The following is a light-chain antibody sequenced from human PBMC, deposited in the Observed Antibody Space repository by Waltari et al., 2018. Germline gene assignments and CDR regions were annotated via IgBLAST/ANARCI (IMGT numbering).Light chain of an antibody. Sequence: DIQMTQSPSSLAASVGDRVTITCQASQDSSNYVNWYQQKPGKAPHLLIYSASHLETGVPSRFSGSGSGTDFPFTISSLQPEDIATYYCPPYDNLPVPAISFGQGTRLDIK. CDR3: PPYDNLPVPAIS. J-gene: IGKJ5*01. V-gene: IGKV1-33*01. CDR1: QDSSNY. CDR2: SAS.